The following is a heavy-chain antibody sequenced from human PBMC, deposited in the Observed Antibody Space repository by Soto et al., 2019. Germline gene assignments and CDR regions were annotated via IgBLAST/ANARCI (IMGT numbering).Heavy chain of an antibody. CDR2: IIPMFGTA. CDR1: GGTFSTYA. CDR3: ESVRQLCLRRINNGYSG. Sequence: QVQLVQYGAEVKKPESSVKVSCKAPGGTFSTYAISWVRQAPGQGLEWMGGIIPMFGTANYAQRFPDRVTITADESTNTVYMELSRLRSEDTAVYFSESVRQLCLRRINNGYSGWGQGTLVTVSS. D-gene: IGHD5-12*01. J-gene: IGHJ4*02. V-gene: IGHV1-69*12.